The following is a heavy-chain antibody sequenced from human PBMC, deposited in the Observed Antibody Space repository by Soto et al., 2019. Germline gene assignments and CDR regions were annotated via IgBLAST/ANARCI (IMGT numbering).Heavy chain of an antibody. Sequence: GGSLRLSCAASGFTFSSSWMHWVRQGPGKGLVWVSRINSGATTTNYADSVKGRFTISRDNAKNTLYLQMNSLRAEDTAVYYCAKRVLSITMVRGVSEAFDIWGQGTMVTVSS. CDR1: GFTFSSSW. CDR2: INSGATTT. CDR3: AKRVLSITMVRGVSEAFDI. D-gene: IGHD3-10*01. J-gene: IGHJ3*02. V-gene: IGHV3-74*01.